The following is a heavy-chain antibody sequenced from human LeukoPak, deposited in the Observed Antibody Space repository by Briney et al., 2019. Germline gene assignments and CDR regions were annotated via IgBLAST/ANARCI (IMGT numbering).Heavy chain of an antibody. J-gene: IGHJ4*02. D-gene: IGHD1-26*01. Sequence: SETLSLTCAVSGGSISRSNWWSWVRQPPGKGLEWIGEIYHSGSTNYNPSLKSRVTISVDKSKNQFSLKLSSVTAADTAVYYCARGPARSGSYLDYWGQGTLVTVSS. V-gene: IGHV4-4*02. CDR1: GGSISRSNW. CDR3: ARGPARSGSYLDY. CDR2: IYHSGST.